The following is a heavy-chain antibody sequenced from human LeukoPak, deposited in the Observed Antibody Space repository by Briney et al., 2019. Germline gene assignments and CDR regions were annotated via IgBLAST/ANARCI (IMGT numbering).Heavy chain of an antibody. J-gene: IGHJ6*02. V-gene: IGHV1-46*01. CDR3: ARDGAYSPKCYYGMDV. Sequence: ASVKVSCKASGYTFTSYYMHWVRQAPGQGLEWMGIINPSGGSTSYAQKFQGRVTITSDTSTSTVYMELSSLRSEDTAVYYCARDGAYSPKCYYGMDVWGQGTTVTVSS. D-gene: IGHD5-18*01. CDR2: INPSGGST. CDR1: GYTFTSYY.